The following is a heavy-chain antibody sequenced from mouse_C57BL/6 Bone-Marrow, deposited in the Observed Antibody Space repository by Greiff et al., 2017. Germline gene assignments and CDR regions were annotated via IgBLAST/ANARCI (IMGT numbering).Heavy chain of an antibody. J-gene: IGHJ1*03. CDR2: IYPGDGDT. Sequence: VQLQQSGPELVKPGASVKISCKASGYAFSSSWMNWVKQRPGNGLEWIGRIYPGDGDTNYNGKFKGKATLTADKSSSTAYMQLSSLTSEDSAVYFCARYGSSYYWYFDVWGTGTTVTVSS. CDR3: ARYGSSYYWYFDV. D-gene: IGHD1-1*01. V-gene: IGHV1-82*01. CDR1: GYAFSSSW.